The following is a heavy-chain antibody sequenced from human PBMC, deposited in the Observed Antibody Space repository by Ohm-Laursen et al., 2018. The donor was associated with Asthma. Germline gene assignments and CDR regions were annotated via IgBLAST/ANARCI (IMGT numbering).Heavy chain of an antibody. CDR3: AKDRNYYASGSYFDY. Sequence: SLRLSCTASGFTFSSYGMHWVRQAPGKGLEWVAVISYDGSNKYYADSVKGRFTISRDNSKNTLYLQMNSLRAEDTAVYYCAKDRNYYASGSYFDYWGQGTLVTVSS. CDR1: GFTFSSYG. J-gene: IGHJ4*02. D-gene: IGHD3-10*01. CDR2: ISYDGSNK. V-gene: IGHV3-30*18.